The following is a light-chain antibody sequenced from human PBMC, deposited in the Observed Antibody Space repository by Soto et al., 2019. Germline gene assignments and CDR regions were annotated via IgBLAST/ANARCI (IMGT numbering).Light chain of an antibody. CDR1: SSDAGSYNL. Sequence: QSVLTQPASVSGSPGQSITISCTGTSSDAGSYNLVSWYQHHPGKAPKLMIYEGSKRPSGVSNRFSGSKSGNTASLTISGLQAEDEADYYCSSYTSSSTAVVFGGGTKLTVL. CDR2: EGS. CDR3: SSYTSSSTAVV. J-gene: IGLJ2*01. V-gene: IGLV2-14*02.